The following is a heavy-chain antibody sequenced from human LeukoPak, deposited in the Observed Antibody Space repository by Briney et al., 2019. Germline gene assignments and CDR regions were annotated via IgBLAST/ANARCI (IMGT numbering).Heavy chain of an antibody. D-gene: IGHD3-22*01. CDR2: NNPNSGGT. V-gene: IGHV1-2*02. CDR3: ARGTGYDSSGYDNWFDP. J-gene: IGHJ5*02. CDR1: GYTFTGYY. Sequence: ASVKVSCKASGYTFTGYYMHWVRQAPGQGLEWMGWNNPNSGGTNYAQKFQGRVTMTRDTSISTAYMELSRLRSDDTAVYYCARGTGYDSSGYDNWFDPWGQGTLVAVSS.